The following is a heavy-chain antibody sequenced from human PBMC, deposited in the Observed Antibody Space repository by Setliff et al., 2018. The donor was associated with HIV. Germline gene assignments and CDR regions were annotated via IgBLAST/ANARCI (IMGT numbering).Heavy chain of an antibody. J-gene: IGHJ4*02. CDR2: IKSKSDGGAT. V-gene: IGHV3-15*01. Sequence: PGGSLRLSCVGSDFTFSNSAMSWVRQAPGKGPEWIGRIKSKSDGGATEYAAPVKGRFSISRDDSKNMLYLLMKSLRSDDTGVYFCATERPAYFYENSGWAYYFDNWSQGTLVTVSS. CDR3: ATERPAYFYENSGWAYYFDN. CDR1: DFTFSNSA. D-gene: IGHD3-22*01.